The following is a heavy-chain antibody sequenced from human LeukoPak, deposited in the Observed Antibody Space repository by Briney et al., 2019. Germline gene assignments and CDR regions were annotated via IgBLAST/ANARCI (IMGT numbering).Heavy chain of an antibody. D-gene: IGHD6-19*01. Sequence: SETLSLTCTVSGGSISSGSYYWSWIRQPAGKGLDWIGRIYTTGSTNYNPSLKSRVTISVDTSKNQFSLRLSSVTAADTAVYYCARVTDSSSGWSEIFDYWGQGTLVTVSS. CDR3: ARVTDSSSGWSEIFDY. J-gene: IGHJ4*02. CDR2: IYTTGST. CDR1: GGSISSGSYY. V-gene: IGHV4-61*02.